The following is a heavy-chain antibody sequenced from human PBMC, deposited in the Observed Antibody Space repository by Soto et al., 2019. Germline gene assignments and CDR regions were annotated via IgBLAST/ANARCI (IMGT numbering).Heavy chain of an antibody. J-gene: IGHJ5*02. CDR1: GGSISSYY. CDR2: IYYSGST. CDR3: AREPPPHSPVTTRYTWFDP. V-gene: IGHV4-59*01. D-gene: IGHD4-17*01. Sequence: SETLSLTCTVSGGSISSYYWSWIRQPPGKGLEWIGDIYYSGSTNYNPSLKSRVTISVDTSKNQFSLKLSSVTAADTAVYYCAREPPPHSPVTTRYTWFDPWGQGTLVTVSS.